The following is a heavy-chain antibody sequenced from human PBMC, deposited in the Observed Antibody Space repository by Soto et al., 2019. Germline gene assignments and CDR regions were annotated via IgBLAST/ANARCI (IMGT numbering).Heavy chain of an antibody. CDR1: GLTFSSYA. CDR3: ASSLGYSYGSFDY. V-gene: IGHV3-23*01. Sequence: EVQLLESGGGLVQPGGSLRLSCAGSGLTFSSYAMNWVRQAPGKGLEWVSVITGSGDTTHYADSVKGRFTISRDNSKSTLYLHMNSLRAEDSALYYCASSLGYSYGSFDYWGQGTLVTVSS. D-gene: IGHD5-18*01. CDR2: ITGSGDTT. J-gene: IGHJ4*02.